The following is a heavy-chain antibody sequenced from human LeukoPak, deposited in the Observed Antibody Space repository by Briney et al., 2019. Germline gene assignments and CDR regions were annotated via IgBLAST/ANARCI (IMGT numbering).Heavy chain of an antibody. Sequence: GGSLRLSCAASRFTFSNYGMHWVRQAPGKGLEWVAVISDDGSNKYYVDSVKGRFTISRDNSKNTLYLQMNSLRAEDTAVYYCAKRVGYCTSTNCYALDYWGQGTLVTVSS. CDR2: ISDDGSNK. D-gene: IGHD2-2*01. V-gene: IGHV3-30*18. CDR1: RFTFSNYG. J-gene: IGHJ4*02. CDR3: AKRVGYCTSTNCYALDY.